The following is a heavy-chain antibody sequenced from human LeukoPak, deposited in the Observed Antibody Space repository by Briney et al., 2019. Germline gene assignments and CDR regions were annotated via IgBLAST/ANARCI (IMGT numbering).Heavy chain of an antibody. Sequence: ASVKVSCKVSGYTLTELSMHWVRQAPGKGLEWMGGFDPEDGETIYAQKFQGRVTMAEDTSTDTAYMELSSLRSEDTAVYYCATEIVGAAETDYWGQGTLVTVSS. J-gene: IGHJ4*02. D-gene: IGHD1-26*01. V-gene: IGHV1-24*01. CDR1: GYTLTELS. CDR3: ATEIVGAAETDY. CDR2: FDPEDGET.